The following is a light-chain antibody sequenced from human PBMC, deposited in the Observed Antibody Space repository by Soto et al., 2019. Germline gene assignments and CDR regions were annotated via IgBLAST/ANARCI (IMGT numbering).Light chain of an antibody. CDR2: DVT. CDR3: CSYAGSYTYV. Sequence: QSALTQPRSLSGSPGQSVTISCTGTISDVGGYNYVSWYQQHPGKAPKLMIYDVTKRPSGVPDRFSGSKSGNTASLTISGLQAEDEADYHCCSYAGSYTYVFASGTKVTVL. J-gene: IGLJ1*01. CDR1: ISDVGGYNY. V-gene: IGLV2-11*01.